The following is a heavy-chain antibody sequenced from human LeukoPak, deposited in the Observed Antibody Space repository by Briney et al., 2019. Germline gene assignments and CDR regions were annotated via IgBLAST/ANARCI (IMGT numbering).Heavy chain of an antibody. J-gene: IGHJ4*02. D-gene: IGHD4/OR15-4a*01. CDR1: GFTFNKAW. CDR3: AKAGLVRGGALDS. CDR2: ITGTGDGT. V-gene: IGHV3-23*01. Sequence: GGSLRLSCAASGFTFNKAWMTWVRQAPGKGLEWVSSITGTGDGTSAADSVKGRFTISRDSSKHTLYLQMNSLRVEDTAVYYCAKAGLVRGGALDSWGQGTLVTVSS.